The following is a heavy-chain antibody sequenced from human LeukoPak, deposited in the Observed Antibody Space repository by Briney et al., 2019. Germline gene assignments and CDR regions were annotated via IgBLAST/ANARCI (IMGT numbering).Heavy chain of an antibody. D-gene: IGHD6-19*01. CDR3: PRVAQKLERIPVARTSEWRANRYSDL. CDR2: VFYRGSP. Sequence: SEGLSLICTVSIGSLSSSNSYWGSGRRPPGEALGWKGTVFYRGSPSYSPSRKSRVTMSIVTSKNQFYLKLASLTAADPADYYCPRVAQKLERIPVARTSEWRANRYSDLWGRGTLVTVSS. CDR1: IGSLSSSNSY. V-gene: IGHV4-39*07. J-gene: IGHJ2*01.